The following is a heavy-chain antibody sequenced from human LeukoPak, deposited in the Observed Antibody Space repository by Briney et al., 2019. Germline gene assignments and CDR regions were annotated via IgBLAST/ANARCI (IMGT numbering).Heavy chain of an antibody. CDR2: IKQDGTQK. V-gene: IGHV3-7*05. D-gene: IGHD2-21*02. J-gene: IGHJ3*02. CDR3: ARDCGSDCSQAFDI. CDR1: GFTFSNYW. Sequence: GGSLRLSCAASGFTFSNYWMSWVRQAPGKGLEWVADIKQDGTQKYYVDSVEGRFTISRDNAKNSLYLQMDSLRVEDTAVYYCARDCGSDCSQAFDIWGQGTMVTVSS.